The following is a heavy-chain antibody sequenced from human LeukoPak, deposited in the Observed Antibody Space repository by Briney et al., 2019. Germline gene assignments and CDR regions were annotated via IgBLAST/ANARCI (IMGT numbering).Heavy chain of an antibody. Sequence: PSGTLSLTCGVSGGSITITNYWTWVRQPPGKGLEWIGEVNLQGSTNYNPSLMGRVAISVDTSENHISLQLTSVTAADTAVYYCAREGGPYRPLDYWGQGTLVTVSS. V-gene: IGHV4-4*02. J-gene: IGHJ4*02. CDR1: GGSITITNY. CDR2: VNLQGST. CDR3: AREGGPYRPLDY.